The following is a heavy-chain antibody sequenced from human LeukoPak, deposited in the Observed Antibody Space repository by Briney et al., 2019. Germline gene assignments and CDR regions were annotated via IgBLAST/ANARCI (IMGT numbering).Heavy chain of an antibody. CDR3: RCFDYYYGMDV. V-gene: IGHV3-15*01. J-gene: IGHJ6*02. CDR2: IKSKTDGGTT. Sequence: GGSLRLSCAASGFTFSNAWMSWVRQAPGKGLEWVGRIKSKTDGGTTDYAAPVKGRFTISRDDSKNTLYLQMNSLKTEDTAVYYCRCFDYYYGMDVWGQGTTVTVSS. CDR1: GFTFSNAW. D-gene: IGHD4/OR15-4a*01.